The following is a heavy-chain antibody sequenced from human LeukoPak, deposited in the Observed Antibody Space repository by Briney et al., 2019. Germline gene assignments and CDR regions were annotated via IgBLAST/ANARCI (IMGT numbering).Heavy chain of an antibody. J-gene: IGHJ4*02. V-gene: IGHV3-64*01. CDR2: ISRNGGTT. CDR1: GFSFRNYA. D-gene: IGHD6-6*01. CDR3: ARAFSSSSSGFDY. Sequence: GGALRLSCAASGFSFRNYAMHWVRLAPGKGMEYVSAISRNGGTTYYANSVKGRFTISRDNSKNTLYLQMGSLRAEDTAVYYCARAFSSSSSGFDYWGQGTLVTVSS.